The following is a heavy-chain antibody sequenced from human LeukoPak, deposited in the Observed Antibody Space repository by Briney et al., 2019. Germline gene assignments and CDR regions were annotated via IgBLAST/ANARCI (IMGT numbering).Heavy chain of an antibody. D-gene: IGHD3-3*02. Sequence: PSETLSLTCTVSGGSISTYYWSWIRQPPGKGLEWIGYMYMSGSAYYNLSLKSRVTISVDTSKNQFSLKLSSVTAADTAVYYCAGHMHFWSKPYFDLWGRGTLVTVSS. CDR2: MYMSGSA. J-gene: IGHJ2*01. V-gene: IGHV4-59*08. CDR3: AGHMHFWSKPYFDL. CDR1: GGSISTYY.